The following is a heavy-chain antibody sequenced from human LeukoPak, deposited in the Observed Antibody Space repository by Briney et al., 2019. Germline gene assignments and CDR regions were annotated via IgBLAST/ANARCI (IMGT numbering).Heavy chain of an antibody. J-gene: IGHJ4*02. CDR3: ARREAAGVFYFDY. V-gene: IGHV4-59*01. CDR2: VYYTGNT. D-gene: IGHD6-13*01. Sequence: SETLSLTCTVSGGSISSYYWTWIRQTPGKGLEWIGYVYYTGNTNYNPSLRSRVTISLDSSKNQFSLRLSSVTAADTAVYYCARREAAGVFYFDYWGQGTLVTVSS. CDR1: GGSISSYY.